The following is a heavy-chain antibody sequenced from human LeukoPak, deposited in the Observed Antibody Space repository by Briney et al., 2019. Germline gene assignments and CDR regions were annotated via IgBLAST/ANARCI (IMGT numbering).Heavy chain of an antibody. Sequence: SETLSLTCAVYGGSFSGYYWSWIRQPPGKGLEWIGEINHSGSTNYNPSLKSRVTISVDTSENQFSLKLSSVTAADTAVYYCARGSGYYEGYWGQGTLVTVSS. J-gene: IGHJ4*02. CDR3: ARGSGYYEGY. V-gene: IGHV4-34*01. CDR2: INHSGST. D-gene: IGHD3-22*01. CDR1: GGSFSGYY.